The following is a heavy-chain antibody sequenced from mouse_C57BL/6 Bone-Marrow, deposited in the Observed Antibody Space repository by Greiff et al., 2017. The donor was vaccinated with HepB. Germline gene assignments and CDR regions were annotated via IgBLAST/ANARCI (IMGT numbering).Heavy chain of an antibody. Sequence: VQLKESGPGLAKPSQTLSLTCSVTGYSITSDYWNWIRKFPGNKLEYMGYISYSGSTNYNPSLKSRISLTRDTSTNQYYLQLNSVTTEDTATYYCARRYYAYDGGYYFDYWGQGTTLTVSS. D-gene: IGHD2-2*01. V-gene: IGHV3-8*01. CDR2: ISYSGST. CDR1: GYSITSDY. J-gene: IGHJ2*01. CDR3: ARRYYAYDGGYYFDY.